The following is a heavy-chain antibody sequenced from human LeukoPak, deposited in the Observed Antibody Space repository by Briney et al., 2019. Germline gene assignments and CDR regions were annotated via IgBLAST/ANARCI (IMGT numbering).Heavy chain of an antibody. CDR2: IYTSEST. D-gene: IGHD3-3*01. CDR3: AGGNYYYYYIDV. V-gene: IGHV4-4*09. Sequence: SETLSLTCTVSGGSISSYYWNWIRQPPGKGLEWIGYIYTSESTNYTPSLKSRVTISVDTSKKQFSLNLSSATAADTAVYYCAGGNYYYYYIDVWGKGTTVTVSS. CDR1: GGSISSYY. J-gene: IGHJ6*03.